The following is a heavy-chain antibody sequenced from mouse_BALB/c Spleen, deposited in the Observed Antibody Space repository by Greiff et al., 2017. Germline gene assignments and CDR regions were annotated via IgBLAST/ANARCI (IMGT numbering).Heavy chain of an antibody. CDR1: GYTFTSYY. J-gene: IGHJ4*01. D-gene: IGHD2-2*01. CDR2: INPSNGGT. Sequence: VQLQQSGAELVKPGASVKLSCKASGYTFTSYYMYWVKQRPGQGLEWIGEINPSNGGTNFNEKFKSKATLTVDKSSSTAYMQLSSLTSEDSAVYYCTRGGYGYDVLAMDYWGQGTSVTVSS. V-gene: IGHV1S81*02. CDR3: TRGGYGYDVLAMDY.